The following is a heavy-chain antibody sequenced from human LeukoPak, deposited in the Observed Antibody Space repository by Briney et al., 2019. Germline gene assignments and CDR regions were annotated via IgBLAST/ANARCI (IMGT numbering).Heavy chain of an antibody. V-gene: IGHV4-59*01. CDR3: AKSRDYGGNPGNY. D-gene: IGHD4-23*01. CDR1: GGSISIYY. CDR2: IYNSGST. Sequence: SETLFLTCTVSGGSISIYYWSWIRQPPGKGLEWIGYIYNSGSTNYNPSLKSRVTISIDTSKNQFSLKLTSVTTADTAVYYCAKSRDYGGNPGNYWGQGTLVTVSS. J-gene: IGHJ4*02.